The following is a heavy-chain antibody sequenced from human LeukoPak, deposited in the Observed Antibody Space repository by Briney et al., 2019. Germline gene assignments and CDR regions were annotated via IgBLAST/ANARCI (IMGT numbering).Heavy chain of an antibody. CDR1: GGTFSSYA. CDR3: ARDVGHVRGSGSYYNVQPDAFDI. CDR2: IIPIFGTA. Sequence: ASVKVSCKASGGTFSSYAISWVRQAPGQGLEWMGGIIPIFGTANYAQKFQGRVTITTDESTSTAYMELSSLRSEDTAVYYCARDVGHVRGSGSYYNVQPDAFDIWGQGTMVTVSS. D-gene: IGHD3-10*01. V-gene: IGHV1-69*05. J-gene: IGHJ3*02.